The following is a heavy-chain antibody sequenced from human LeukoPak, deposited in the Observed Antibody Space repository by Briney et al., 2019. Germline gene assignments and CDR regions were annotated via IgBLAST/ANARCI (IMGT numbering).Heavy chain of an antibody. J-gene: IGHJ4*02. Sequence: SVKVSCKASGGTFSSYAISWVRQAPGQGLEWTGGIIPIFGTANYAQKFQGRVTVTADESTSTAYMELSSLRSEDTAVYYCARDDRGGSSDYWGQGTLVTVSS. CDR1: GGTFSSYA. CDR2: IIPIFGTA. CDR3: ARDDRGGSSDY. D-gene: IGHD2-15*01. V-gene: IGHV1-69*13.